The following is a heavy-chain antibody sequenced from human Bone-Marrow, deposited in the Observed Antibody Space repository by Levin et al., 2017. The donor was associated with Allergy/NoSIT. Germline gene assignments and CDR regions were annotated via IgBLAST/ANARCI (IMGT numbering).Heavy chain of an antibody. CDR2: IIPIFGTA. CDR3: ASRVYAIQGGVNYYYYYGMDV. CDR1: GGTFSSYA. D-gene: IGHD2-8*01. Sequence: SVKVSCKASGGTFSSYAISWVRQAPGQGLEWMGGIIPIFGTANYAQKFQGRVTITADESTSTAYMELSSLRSEDTAVYYCASRVYAIQGGVNYYYYYGMDVWGQGTTVTVSS. J-gene: IGHJ6*02. V-gene: IGHV1-69*13.